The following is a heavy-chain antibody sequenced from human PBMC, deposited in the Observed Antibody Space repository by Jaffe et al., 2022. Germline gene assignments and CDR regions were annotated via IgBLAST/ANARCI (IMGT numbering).Heavy chain of an antibody. D-gene: IGHD3-22*01. CDR2: IYHSGST. V-gene: IGHV4-38-2*01. Sequence: QVQLQESGPGLVKPSETLSLTCAVSGYSISSGYYWGWIRQPPGKGLEWIGSIYHSGSTYYNPSLKSRVTISVDTSKNQFSLKLSSVTAADTAVYYCARGIGGAMIVVSDYWGQGTLVTVSS. CDR1: GYSISSGYY. J-gene: IGHJ4*02. CDR3: ARGIGGAMIVVSDY.